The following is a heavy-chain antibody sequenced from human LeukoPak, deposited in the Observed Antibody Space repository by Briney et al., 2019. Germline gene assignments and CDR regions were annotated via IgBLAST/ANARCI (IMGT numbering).Heavy chain of an antibody. J-gene: IGHJ4*02. CDR2: ISYDGSNK. V-gene: IGHV3-30*03. D-gene: IGHD4-17*01. Sequence: PGGSLRLSCAASGFTFSSYGMHWVRQAPGKGLEWVAVISYDGSNKYYADSVKGRFTISRDNSKNTLYLQMNCLKTEDTAVYYCTTLHGVVWGQGTLVTVSS. CDR3: TTLHGVV. CDR1: GFTFSSYG.